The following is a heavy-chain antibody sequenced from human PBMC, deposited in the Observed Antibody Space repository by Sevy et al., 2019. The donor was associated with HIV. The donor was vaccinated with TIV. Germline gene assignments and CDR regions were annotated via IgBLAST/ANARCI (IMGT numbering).Heavy chain of an antibody. J-gene: IGHJ6*02. D-gene: IGHD3-10*01. CDR3: ARGSVLLWFGELSQIYYYYGMDV. CDR2: INHSGST. CDR1: GGSFSGYY. V-gene: IGHV4-34*01. Sequence: SETLSLTCAVYGGSFSGYYWSWIRQPPGKGLEWIGEINHSGSTNYNPSLKSRVTISVDTSKNQFSLKLSSLTAADTVVYYCARGSVLLWFGELSQIYYYYGMDVWGQGTTVTVSS.